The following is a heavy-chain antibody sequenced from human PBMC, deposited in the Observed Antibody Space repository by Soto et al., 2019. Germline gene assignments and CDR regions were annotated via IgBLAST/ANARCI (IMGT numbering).Heavy chain of an antibody. D-gene: IGHD1-1*01. CDR2: YHSGGST. CDR1: GVSLNTADTW. V-gene: IGHV4-30-4*01. CDR3: VRSRQMESGNDYGLDV. J-gene: IGHJ6*02. Sequence: VQLQESGSGRVKPSQSLSLTCTVSGVSLNTADTWWSWIGPSPGKGVDFIGYYHSGGSTYYDASFRSRVIISADTSNSQFSLKLSSVTVADTAVYFCVRSRQMESGNDYGLDVWGQGTTVTVSS.